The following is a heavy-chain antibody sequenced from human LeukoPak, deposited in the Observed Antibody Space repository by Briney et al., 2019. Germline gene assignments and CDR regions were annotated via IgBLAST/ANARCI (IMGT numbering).Heavy chain of an antibody. CDR3: AKDSWPRNGIYDAFDV. D-gene: IGHD2-8*01. CDR2: VEGDGGG. Sequence: GSLRLSCAASVFTSTSPGMSWVRQAPGKSPEWVSVVEGDGGGSYADPVKGRFTISRDNSKNTLSLQMNSLRPEDTAVYYCAKDSWPRNGIYDAFDVWGQGTRVTVSS. J-gene: IGHJ3*01. CDR1: VFTSTSPG. V-gene: IGHV3-23*01.